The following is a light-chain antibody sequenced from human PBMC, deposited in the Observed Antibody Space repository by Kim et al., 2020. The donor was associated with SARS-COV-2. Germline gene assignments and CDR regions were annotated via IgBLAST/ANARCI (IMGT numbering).Light chain of an antibody. V-gene: IGKV1-17*01. CDR2: GAS. CDR3: LQHSTYPLT. J-gene: IGKJ5*01. Sequence: ASGGDRVTTNCRASQDIRNDLGWYQQNPGRAPKRLIYGASSLQSGVTSRFSGSGSGTEFTLTISSVQPEDFATYFCLQHSTYPLTFGQGTRLEIK. CDR1: QDIRND.